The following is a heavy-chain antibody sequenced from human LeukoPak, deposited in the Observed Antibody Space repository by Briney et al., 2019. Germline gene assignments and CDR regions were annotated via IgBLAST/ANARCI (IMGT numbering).Heavy chain of an antibody. J-gene: IGHJ4*02. Sequence: GGSLRLSCAASGFTFSDYPMNWVRQTPGKRLEWVSYISSTGVIYYADSVRGRFSISRDNAMNSVYMQMNSRRAEDTALYYCARDHNWGFDYWGRGTLVTVSS. CDR1: GFTFSDYP. CDR2: ISSTGVI. V-gene: IGHV3-69-1*01. D-gene: IGHD7-27*01. CDR3: ARDHNWGFDY.